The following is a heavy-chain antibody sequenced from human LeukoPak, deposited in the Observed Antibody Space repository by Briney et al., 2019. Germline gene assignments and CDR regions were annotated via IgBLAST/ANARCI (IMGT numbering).Heavy chain of an antibody. V-gene: IGHV4-59*08. CDR3: ARRVTEGIPVNEGNWFDP. Sequence: AETLSLTCTVSGDSISSFYGSWIRQSPGKGLEWIGRIYKDGSTIYTPSLKSRVTISIHTSRNQSSLKRTSVTAADTAVYYCARRVTEGIPVNEGNWFDPWGQGTLVTVSS. J-gene: IGHJ5*02. D-gene: IGHD2-2*01. CDR2: IYKDGST. CDR1: GDSISSFY.